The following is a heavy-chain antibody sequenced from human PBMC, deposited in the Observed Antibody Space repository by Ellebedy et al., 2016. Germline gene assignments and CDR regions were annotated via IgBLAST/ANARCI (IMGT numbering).Heavy chain of an antibody. J-gene: IGHJ4*02. V-gene: IGHV1-24*01. CDR3: ATGLRGIAAAGSQI. Sequence: ASVKVSCXVSGYTLTELSMHWVRQAPGKGLEWMGGFDPEDGETIYAQKFQGRVTMTEDTSTDTAYMELSSLRSEDTAVYYCATGLRGIAAAGSQIWGQGTLVTVSS. D-gene: IGHD6-13*01. CDR1: GYTLTELS. CDR2: FDPEDGET.